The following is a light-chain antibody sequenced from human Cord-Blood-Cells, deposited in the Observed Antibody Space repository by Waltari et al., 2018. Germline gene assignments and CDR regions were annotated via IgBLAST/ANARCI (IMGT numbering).Light chain of an antibody. Sequence: IVMTQSPATLSVAPGERATLPCRASQSVSSNLPWYQQKLGQAPRLLIYGAATRATGIPARFSGSGSGTEFTLTISSLQSEDFAVYYCQQYNNWPPFTFGPGTKVDIK. CDR3: QQYNNWPPFT. V-gene: IGKV3-15*01. J-gene: IGKJ3*01. CDR1: QSVSSN. CDR2: GAA.